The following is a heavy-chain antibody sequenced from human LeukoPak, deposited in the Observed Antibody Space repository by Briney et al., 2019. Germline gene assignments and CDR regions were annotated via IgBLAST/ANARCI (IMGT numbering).Heavy chain of an antibody. J-gene: IGHJ4*02. D-gene: IGHD5-18*01. CDR2: IYSGGST. V-gene: IGHV3-66*01. Sequence: ETLSLTCTVSGGSISSYYWSWVRQAPGKGLEWVSVIYSGGSTYYADSVKGGFTISRDNSKNTLYLQMNSLRAEDTAVYYCARSGYSYGLNFDYWGQGTLVTVSS. CDR3: ARSGYSYGLNFDY. CDR1: GGSISSYY.